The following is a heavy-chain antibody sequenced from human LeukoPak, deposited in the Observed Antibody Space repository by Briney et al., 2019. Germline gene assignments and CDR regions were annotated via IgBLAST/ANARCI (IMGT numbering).Heavy chain of an antibody. CDR3: ARDFGNGMDV. D-gene: IGHD3-16*01. CDR2: INPSGSST. Sequence: GASVKVSCKASGYTFTSYYLHWVRQAPGQGLEWMGLINPSGSSTSNTQKFQGRVTMTRDTSISTAYMELSRLRSDDTAVYYCARDFGNGMDVWGQGTTVTVSS. CDR1: GYTFTSYY. J-gene: IGHJ6*02. V-gene: IGHV1-2*06.